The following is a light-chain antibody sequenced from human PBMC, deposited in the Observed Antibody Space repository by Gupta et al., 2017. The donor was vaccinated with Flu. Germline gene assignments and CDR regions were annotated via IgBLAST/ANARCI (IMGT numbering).Light chain of an antibody. Sequence: SFILTQPPSVSVAPGHTASIACGGNHIGSETVHWYQQKPGQAPVLVLYDDDFRPSGIPERFSGSNSGNTATLTIRRGEAGDEADYYCQVWDTASDHWLFGAGTTLTVV. V-gene: IGLV3-21*02. CDR2: DDD. CDR3: QVWDTASDHWL. CDR1: HIGSET. J-gene: IGLJ3*02.